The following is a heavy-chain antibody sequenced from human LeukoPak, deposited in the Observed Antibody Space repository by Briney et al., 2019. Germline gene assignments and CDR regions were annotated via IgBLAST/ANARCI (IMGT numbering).Heavy chain of an antibody. CDR1: GYTFTGYY. CDR2: INPNSGGT. D-gene: IGHD3-22*01. V-gene: IGHV1-2*04. CDR3: ARMDSSGYSNWFAP. J-gene: IGHJ5*02. Sequence: ASVNVSCKASGYTFTGYYMHWVRQAPGQGLEWMGWINPNSGGTNYAQKFQGWVTMTRDTSISTAYMELSRLRSDDTAVYYCARMDSSGYSNWFAPWGQGTLVTVSS.